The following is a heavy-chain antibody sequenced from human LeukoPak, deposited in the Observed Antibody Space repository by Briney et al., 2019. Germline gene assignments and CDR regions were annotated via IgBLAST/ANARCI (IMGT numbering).Heavy chain of an antibody. CDR2: ISSSSSYI. CDR1: GFTFSSYS. J-gene: IGHJ4*02. V-gene: IGHV3-21*01. Sequence: GGSLRLSCAASGFTFSSYSMNWVRQAPGKGPEWVSSISSSSSYIYYADSVKGRFTISRDNAKNSLYLQMNSLRAEDTAVYYCARDSRVGYYGSGSPYFDYWGQGTLVTVSS. D-gene: IGHD3-10*01. CDR3: ARDSRVGYYGSGSPYFDY.